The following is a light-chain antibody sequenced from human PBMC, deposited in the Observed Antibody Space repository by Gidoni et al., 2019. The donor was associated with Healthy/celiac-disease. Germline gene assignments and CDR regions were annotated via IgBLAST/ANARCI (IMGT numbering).Light chain of an antibody. CDR2: QDS. V-gene: IGLV3-1*01. CDR3: QAWDSSTVV. CDR1: KLGDKY. Sequence: SSELTQPPSLSVSPGQTASITCSGDKLGDKYACWYQQKPGQSPVLVIYQDSKRPSGIPERFSGSNSGNTATLTISGTQAMDEADYYCQAWDSSTVVFGGGTKLTV. J-gene: IGLJ2*01.